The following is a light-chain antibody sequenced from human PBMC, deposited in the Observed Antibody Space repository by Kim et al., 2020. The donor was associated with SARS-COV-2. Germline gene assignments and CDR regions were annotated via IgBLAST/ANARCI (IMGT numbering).Light chain of an antibody. V-gene: IGKV1-5*01. CDR2: DAS. CDR1: QSVSSW. Sequence: DIQMTQSPSTLSASVGDRVTITCLASQSVSSWLAWYQQKPGKAPKLLIYDASSLESGVPSRFSGSASGTEFTLTISSLQPDDFATYYCQQYNDFSTFGQGTRVDIK. J-gene: IGKJ1*01. CDR3: QQYNDFST.